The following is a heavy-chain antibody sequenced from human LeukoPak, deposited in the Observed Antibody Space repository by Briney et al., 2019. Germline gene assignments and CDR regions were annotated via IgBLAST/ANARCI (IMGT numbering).Heavy chain of an antibody. CDR1: GFTFTSYG. D-gene: IGHD5-18*01. CDR2: IRYDGNNK. J-gene: IGHJ4*02. CDR3: AKDIAAFVDAPMGEDY. Sequence: GGSLRLSCAASGFTFTSYGMHGVRQAPGKGLEWGAFIRYDGNNKQYEDSLKGRFTISRDNSKNTLYVQMNSLRAEDTAVYYCAKDIAAFVDAPMGEDYWGQGTLVTVSS. V-gene: IGHV3-30*02.